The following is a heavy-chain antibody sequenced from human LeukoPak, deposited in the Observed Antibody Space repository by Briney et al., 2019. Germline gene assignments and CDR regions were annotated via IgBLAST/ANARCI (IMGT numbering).Heavy chain of an antibody. D-gene: IGHD5-24*01. CDR3: ARGAGYNYPYYFDY. CDR1: GFTVSSNY. V-gene: IGHV3-53*01. Sequence: GGSLRLSCAASGFTVSSNYMNWVRQATGKGLEWVSVIYGGGNIYYADSVKGRFTISRDNSKNTLYLQMNSLRAEDTAVYYCARGAGYNYPYYFDYWGQGTLVTVSS. CDR2: IYGGGNI. J-gene: IGHJ4*02.